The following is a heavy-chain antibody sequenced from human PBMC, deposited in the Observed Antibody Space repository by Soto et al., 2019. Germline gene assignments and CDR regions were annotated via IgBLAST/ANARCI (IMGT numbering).Heavy chain of an antibody. CDR1: GFTFSSYA. V-gene: IGHV3-30-3*01. D-gene: IGHD6-19*01. Sequence: PGGSLRLSCAASGFTFSSYAMHWVRQAPGKGLEWVAVISYDGSNKYYADSVEGRFTISRDNSKNTLYLQMNSLRAEDTAVYYCARDSTAVAGTFGYWGQGTLVTVSS. J-gene: IGHJ4*02. CDR3: ARDSTAVAGTFGY. CDR2: ISYDGSNK.